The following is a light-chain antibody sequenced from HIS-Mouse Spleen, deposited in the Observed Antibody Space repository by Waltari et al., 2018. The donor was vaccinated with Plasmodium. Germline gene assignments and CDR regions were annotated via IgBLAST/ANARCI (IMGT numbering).Light chain of an antibody. J-gene: IGKJ4*01. CDR1: QGISSY. Sequence: AIRMTQSPSSFSASTGDRVTLTCRASQGISSYLAWYQQKPGKAPKLLIYDASTLQSGVPSRFSGSGSGTDFTLTISCLQSEDFATYYCQQYYSYPLTFGGGTKVEIK. CDR3: QQYYSYPLT. CDR2: DAS. V-gene: IGKV1-8*01.